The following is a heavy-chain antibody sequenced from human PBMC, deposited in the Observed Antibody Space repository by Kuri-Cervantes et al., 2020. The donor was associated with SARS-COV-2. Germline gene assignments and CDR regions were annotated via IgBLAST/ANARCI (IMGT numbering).Heavy chain of an antibody. CDR2: IYWDDDK. CDR1: GFSLSTSGVG. CDR3: AHRRGSSSSRGGPYYYYYMDV. Sequence: SGPTLVKPTQTLTLTCTFSGFSLSTSGVGVGWIRQPPGKALEWLALIYWDDDKRYSPSLKSRLTITKDTSKNQVVLTMTNMDPVDTATYYCAHRRGSSSSRGGPYYYYYMDVWGKGTTVTVSS. D-gene: IGHD6-6*01. V-gene: IGHV2-5*02. J-gene: IGHJ6*03.